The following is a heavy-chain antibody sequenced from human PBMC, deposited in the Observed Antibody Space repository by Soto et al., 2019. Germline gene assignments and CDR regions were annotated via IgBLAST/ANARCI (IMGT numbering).Heavy chain of an antibody. Sequence: SETLSLTCTVSGDSITSYYWSWIRQPPGKGLEWLGYIYYTGSTTYNPSLKSRVTISLDTSKNQFSLKLNSVTAADTAVYYCARRYGPGFDYWGQGTLVTVSS. J-gene: IGHJ4*02. D-gene: IGHD4-17*01. V-gene: IGHV4-59*08. CDR2: IYYTGST. CDR3: ARRYGPGFDY. CDR1: GDSITSYY.